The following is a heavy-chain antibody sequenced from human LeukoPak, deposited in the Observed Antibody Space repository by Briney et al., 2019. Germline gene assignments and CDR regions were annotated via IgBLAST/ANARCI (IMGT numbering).Heavy chain of an antibody. CDR3: ARHARYFDL. V-gene: IGHV4-59*08. Sequence: PSETLSLTCTVSGGSISSYYWTWIRQPPGKGLEWIGYITYSWTTHYNPSLMSRVTISLDMSKNQLSLNLRSVTAADTAVYYCARHARYFDLWGRGTLVTVSS. J-gene: IGHJ2*01. CDR2: ITYSWTT. CDR1: GGSISSYY.